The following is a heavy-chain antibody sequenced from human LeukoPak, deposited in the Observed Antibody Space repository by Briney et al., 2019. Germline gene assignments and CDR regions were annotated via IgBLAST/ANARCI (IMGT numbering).Heavy chain of an antibody. CDR1: GGSISSYY. CDR3: ARGASSSPHY. D-gene: IGHD6-6*01. CDR2: IYYSGST. J-gene: IGHJ4*02. Sequence: SETLSLTCTVSGGSISSYYWSWIRQPPGKGLEWIGYIYYSGSTNHNPSLKSRVTISVDTSKNQFSLKLSSVTAADTAVYYCARGASSSPHYWGQGTLVTVSS. V-gene: IGHV4-59*01.